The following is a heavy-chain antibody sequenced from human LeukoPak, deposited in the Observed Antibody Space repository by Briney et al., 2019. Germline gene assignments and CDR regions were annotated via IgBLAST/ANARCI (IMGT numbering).Heavy chain of an antibody. CDR3: ARGGGYASPIGY. CDR1: GGSFSGYY. V-gene: IGHV4-34*01. CDR2: IYHSGST. J-gene: IGHJ4*02. D-gene: IGHD5-12*01. Sequence: KPSETLSLTCAVYGGSFSGYYWSWIRQPPGKGLEWIGEIYHSGSTNYNPSLKSRVTISVDTSKNQFSLKLSSVTAADTAVYYCARGGGYASPIGYWGQGALVTVSS.